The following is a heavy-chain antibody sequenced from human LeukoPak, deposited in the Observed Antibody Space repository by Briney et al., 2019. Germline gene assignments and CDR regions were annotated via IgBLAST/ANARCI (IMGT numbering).Heavy chain of an antibody. D-gene: IGHD3-9*01. CDR2: ISYDGSNK. Sequence: GGSLRLSCAASGFTFSSYAMHWVRQAPGKGLEWVAVISYDGSNKYYADSVKGRFTISRDNSKNALYLQMNSLRAEDTAVYYCARVKRAILRYFDWFPAGAFDIWGQGTMVTVSS. CDR1: GFTFSSYA. J-gene: IGHJ3*02. CDR3: ARVKRAILRYFDWFPAGAFDI. V-gene: IGHV3-30-3*01.